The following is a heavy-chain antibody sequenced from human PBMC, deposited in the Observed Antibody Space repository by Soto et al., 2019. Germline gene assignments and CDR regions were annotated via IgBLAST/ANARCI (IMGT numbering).Heavy chain of an antibody. Sequence: PGGSLRLSCASSGFTFITYTTNWVRQAPGKGLEWVSSINGRGNYIYYAESVKGRFTVSRDNAKNSLYLQMDRLRAEDTALYYCVREDGKVGTNSAFDYWGLGALVTVSS. J-gene: IGHJ4*02. D-gene: IGHD1-26*01. CDR1: GFTFITYT. V-gene: IGHV3-21*01. CDR2: INGRGNYI. CDR3: VREDGKVGTNSAFDY.